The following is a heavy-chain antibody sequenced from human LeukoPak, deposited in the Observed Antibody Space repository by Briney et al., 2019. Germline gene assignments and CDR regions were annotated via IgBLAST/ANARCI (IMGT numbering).Heavy chain of an antibody. CDR1: GFPFSSHA. J-gene: IGHJ4*02. Sequence: GGSLRLSCAASGFPFSSHAMHWVRQAPGKGLEWVAVISYDGSTTYYADSVKGRFTVSRGNSKNTLYLQMSSLRAEDTAVYYCAKGSNRGVATIDYWGQGTLVTVSS. CDR3: AKGSNRGVATIDY. V-gene: IGHV3-30-3*01. CDR2: ISYDGSTT. D-gene: IGHD5-12*01.